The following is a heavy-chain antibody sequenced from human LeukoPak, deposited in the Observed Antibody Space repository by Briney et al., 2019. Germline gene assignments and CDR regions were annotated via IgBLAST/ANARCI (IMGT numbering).Heavy chain of an antibody. CDR1: GGTFSSYA. J-gene: IGHJ2*01. V-gene: IGHV1-69*05. Sequence: SVKASCKASGGTFSSYAVSWVRQAPGQGLEWMGRIIPIFGTANYAQKFQGRVTITTDESTSTAYMELSSLRSEDTAVYYCATSRISPEGYFDLWGRGTLVTVSS. CDR3: ATSRISPEGYFDL. CDR2: IIPIFGTA. D-gene: IGHD2-15*01.